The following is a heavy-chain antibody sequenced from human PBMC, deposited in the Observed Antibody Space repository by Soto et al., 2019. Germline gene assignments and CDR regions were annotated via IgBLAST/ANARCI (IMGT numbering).Heavy chain of an antibody. CDR1: GFTFSYYW. Sequence: EVQLVESGGGLVRPGGSLRLSCAASGFTFSYYWMHWVRQAPGKGLGWVSRIHSDGSSTTYADFVKGRFIISRDNARNTVDLQMNSVRVEDTAVYYCARGDRGAFDLWGQGTGVTVSS. J-gene: IGHJ3*01. D-gene: IGHD1-26*01. V-gene: IGHV3-74*01. CDR2: IHSDGSST. CDR3: ARGDRGAFDL.